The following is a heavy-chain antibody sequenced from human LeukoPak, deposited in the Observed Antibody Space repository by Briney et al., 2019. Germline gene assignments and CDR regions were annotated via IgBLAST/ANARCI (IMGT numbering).Heavy chain of an antibody. CDR2: IIPILGIA. V-gene: IGHV1-69*04. CDR1: GGTFTSYA. D-gene: IGHD2-2*01. Sequence: ASVKVSCKASGGTFTSYAISWVRQAPGQGLEWMGRIIPILGIANYAQKFQGRVTITADKSTSTAYMELSSLRSEDTTVYYCAREGKYCSSTSCYYERENWFDPWGQGTLVTASS. J-gene: IGHJ5*02. CDR3: AREGKYCSSTSCYYERENWFDP.